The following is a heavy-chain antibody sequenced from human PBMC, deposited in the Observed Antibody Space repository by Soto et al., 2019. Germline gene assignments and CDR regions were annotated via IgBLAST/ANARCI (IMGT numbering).Heavy chain of an antibody. J-gene: IGHJ4*02. Sequence: ASVKVSCKASGGTFSSYRINWVRQAPGQGLEWVGGIVPIYRTADYAQKFQGRVTITADESARTAYLEVRSLKSQDTAVYYCAGDSGAKLSSSWGQGTLVTVSS. D-gene: IGHD6-13*01. CDR2: IVPIYRTA. CDR3: AGDSGAKLSSS. CDR1: GGTFSSYR. V-gene: IGHV1-69*13.